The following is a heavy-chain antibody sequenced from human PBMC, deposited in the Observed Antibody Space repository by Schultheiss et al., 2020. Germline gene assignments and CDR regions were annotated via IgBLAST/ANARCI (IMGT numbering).Heavy chain of an antibody. CDR2: INHSGST. Sequence: SETLSLTCTVSGGSVSSGSYYWSWIRQPPGKGLEWIGEINHSGSTYYNPSLKSRVTISVDTSKNQFSLKLSSVTAADTAVYYCAKPSLVVAAKYYYYYMDVWGKGTTVTVSS. D-gene: IGHD2-15*01. J-gene: IGHJ6*03. CDR3: AKPSLVVAAKYYYYYMDV. CDR1: GGSVSSGSYY. V-gene: IGHV4-39*01.